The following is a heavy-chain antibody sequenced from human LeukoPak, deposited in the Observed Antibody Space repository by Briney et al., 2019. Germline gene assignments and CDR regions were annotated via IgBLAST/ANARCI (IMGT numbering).Heavy chain of an antibody. V-gene: IGHV3-33*08. CDR3: AAHLGYEDAFDI. CDR2: IWYDGSNK. CDR1: GFTFSDHC. Sequence: GGSLRLSCAASGFTFSDHCMDWVRQAPGKGLEWVAVIWYDGSNKYYADSVKGRFTISRDNSKNTLYLQMNSLRAEDTAVYYCAAHLGYEDAFDIWGQGTMVTVSS. D-gene: IGHD5-12*01. J-gene: IGHJ3*02.